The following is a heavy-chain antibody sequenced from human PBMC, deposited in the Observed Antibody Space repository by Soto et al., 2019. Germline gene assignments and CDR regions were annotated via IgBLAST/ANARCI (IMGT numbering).Heavy chain of an antibody. V-gene: IGHV4-31*03. J-gene: IGHJ4*02. CDR2: IYYNENT. Sequence: QVQRQESGPGLVKPSQTLSLTCTVSGGSISIGGYYWSWIRQHPGKGLEWIGYIYYNENTYYNPSLRSRVTISVDTSKNQFSLKLSSVTAADTAVYYCARDGDYGARKYFDTWGQGTLVTVSS. D-gene: IGHD4-17*01. CDR1: GGSISIGGYY. CDR3: ARDGDYGARKYFDT.